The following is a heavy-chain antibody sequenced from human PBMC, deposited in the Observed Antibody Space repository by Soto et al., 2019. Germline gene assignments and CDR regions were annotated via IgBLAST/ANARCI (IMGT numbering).Heavy chain of an antibody. CDR1: GYTFTSYA. Sequence: ASVKVSCKASGYTFTSYAMHWVRQAPGQRLEWMGWINAGNGNTNYSQKFQGRVTITRDTSASTAYMELSSLRSEDTAVYYCAAPGRYCSSTSCYTHYYYGMDVWGQGTTVTVSS. CDR2: INAGNGNT. J-gene: IGHJ6*02. CDR3: AAPGRYCSSTSCYTHYYYGMDV. D-gene: IGHD2-2*02. V-gene: IGHV1-3*01.